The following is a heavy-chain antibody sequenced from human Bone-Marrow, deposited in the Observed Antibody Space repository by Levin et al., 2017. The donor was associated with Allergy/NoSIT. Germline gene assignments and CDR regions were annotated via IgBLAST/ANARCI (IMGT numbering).Heavy chain of an antibody. V-gene: IGHV1-18*01. D-gene: IGHD2-15*01. CDR2: ISAYNGIT. CDR3: ARAPADMDVVVGGSRLDY. J-gene: IGHJ4*02. CDR1: GYRFTSFG. Sequence: GESLKISCKSSGYRFTSFGFTWVRQAPGQGLEWMAWISAYNGITKYSQKLQGRLTLTTDTFTTASYMELERLTPDDTAVYFCARAPADMDVVVGGSRLDYWGQGTPVTVSP.